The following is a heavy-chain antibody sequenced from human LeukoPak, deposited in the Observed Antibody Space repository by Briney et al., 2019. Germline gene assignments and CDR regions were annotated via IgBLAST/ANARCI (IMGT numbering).Heavy chain of an antibody. J-gene: IGHJ4*02. D-gene: IGHD4-17*01. CDR1: GYSFTSNW. CDR3: ARSGGDYAFDY. V-gene: IGHV5-51*01. Sequence: GESLKISCKGSGYSFTSNWIGWVRQMPGKGLEWMGIIYPGDSDTRYSPSFKGRVTISAAKSISTAYLQWSSLKASDTAMYYCARSGGDYAFDYWGQGTLVTVSS. CDR2: IYPGDSDT.